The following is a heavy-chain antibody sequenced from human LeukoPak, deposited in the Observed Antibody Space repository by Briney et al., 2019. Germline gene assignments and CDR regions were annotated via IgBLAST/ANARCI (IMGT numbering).Heavy chain of an antibody. CDR3: ARDSESNYAGDY. CDR2: IYYSGST. D-gene: IGHD4-11*01. CDR1: GGSISSSSYY. Sequence: SETLSLTCTVSGGSISSSSYYWGWIRQPPGKGLEWIGSIYYSGSTYYNPSLKSRVTISVDTSKNQFSLKLSSVTAADTAVYYCARDSESNYAGDYWGQGTLVTVSS. V-gene: IGHV4-39*07. J-gene: IGHJ4*02.